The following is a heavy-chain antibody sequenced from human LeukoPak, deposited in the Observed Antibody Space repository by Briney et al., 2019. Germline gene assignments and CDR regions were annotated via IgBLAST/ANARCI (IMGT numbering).Heavy chain of an antibody. CDR3: VAPTYYDFWSGSRGTPDY. V-gene: IGHV4-59*01. D-gene: IGHD3-3*01. J-gene: IGHJ4*02. Sequence: SETLSLTCTVSGGSISSYYWSWIRQPPGKGLEWIGYIYYSGSTNYNPSLKSRVTISVDTSKNQFSLKLSSVTAADTAVYYCVAPTYYDFWSGSRGTPDYWGQGTLVTVSS. CDR2: IYYSGST. CDR1: GGSISSYY.